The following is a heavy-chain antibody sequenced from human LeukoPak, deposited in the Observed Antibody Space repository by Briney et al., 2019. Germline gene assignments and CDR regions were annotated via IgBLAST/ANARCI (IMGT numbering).Heavy chain of an antibody. J-gene: IGHJ4*02. D-gene: IGHD6-13*01. CDR3: ARGKSGDSSVDY. CDR1: GYTFTSYD. Sequence: ASVKVSCKASGYTFTSYDINWVRQATGQGLEWMGWMNPNSGNTGYAQKFQGRVTITRNTSISTAYMELSSLRSEDTAVYYCARGKSGDSSVDYWGQGTLVTVSS. V-gene: IGHV1-8*03. CDR2: MNPNSGNT.